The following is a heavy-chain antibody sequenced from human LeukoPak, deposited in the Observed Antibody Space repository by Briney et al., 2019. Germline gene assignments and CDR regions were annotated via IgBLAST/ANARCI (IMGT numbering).Heavy chain of an antibody. D-gene: IGHD5-18*01. CDR3: ATTPTAMGKFLFDS. J-gene: IGHJ4*02. CDR1: GFTFSTYS. V-gene: IGHV3-21*01. Sequence: PGGSLRLSCAASGFTFSTYSRKWVRQAPGKGLEWGSSIGSSSSYIYYGDSVKGRFTISRDNAKNSLYLQMNSLRAEDTAVYYCATTPTAMGKFLFDSWGQGNLVTVSS. CDR2: IGSSSSYI.